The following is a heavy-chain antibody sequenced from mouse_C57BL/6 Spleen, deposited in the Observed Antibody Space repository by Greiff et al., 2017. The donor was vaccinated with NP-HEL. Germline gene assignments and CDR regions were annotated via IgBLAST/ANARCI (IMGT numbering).Heavy chain of an antibody. Sequence: QVQLQQSGPELVKPGASVKISCKASGYAFSSSWMNWVKQRPGKGLEWIGRIYPGDGDTNYNGKFKGKATLTADKSSSQAYMQRSSLTAEDSAVYFSAREDYGWFAYWGQGTLVTVSA. CDR1: GYAFSSSW. CDR2: IYPGDGDT. D-gene: IGHD2-4*01. V-gene: IGHV1-82*01. CDR3: AREDYGWFAY. J-gene: IGHJ3*01.